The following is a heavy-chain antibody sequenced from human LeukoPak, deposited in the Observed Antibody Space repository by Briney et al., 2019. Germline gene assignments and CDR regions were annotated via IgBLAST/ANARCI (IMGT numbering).Heavy chain of an antibody. Sequence: SETLSLTCAVYGGSFSGYYWSWIRQPPGKGLEWIGEINHSGSTNYNPSLKSRVTISVDTSKNQFSLKLSSVTAADTAVYYCARTGGYAPGSFDIWGQGTMVTVSS. CDR2: INHSGST. V-gene: IGHV4-34*01. CDR1: GGSFSGYY. J-gene: IGHJ3*02. CDR3: ARTGGYAPGSFDI. D-gene: IGHD5-12*01.